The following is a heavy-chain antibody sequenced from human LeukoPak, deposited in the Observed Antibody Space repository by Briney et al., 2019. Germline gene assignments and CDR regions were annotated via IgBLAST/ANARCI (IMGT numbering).Heavy chain of an antibody. CDR1: GFIFSTYS. Sequence: GGSLRLSCAASGFIFSTYSMDWVRQAPGRGLEWDSSISSGSSYTYYADSVKGRFTISRDNAKNSLYLQMNSLRGEDTAVYYCARGQTTVTIDYWGQGTLVTVSS. CDR2: ISSGSSYT. D-gene: IGHD4-17*01. CDR3: ARGQTTVTIDY. J-gene: IGHJ4*02. V-gene: IGHV3-21*01.